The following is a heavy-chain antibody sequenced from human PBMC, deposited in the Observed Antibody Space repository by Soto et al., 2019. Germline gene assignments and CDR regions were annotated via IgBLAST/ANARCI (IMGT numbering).Heavy chain of an antibody. D-gene: IGHD1-7*01. V-gene: IGHV3-72*01. CDR2: SRDKGNRYST. CDR3: VRSLPGTTSFDY. J-gene: IGHJ4*02. Sequence: EVQLVESGGNLVQPGGSLRLSCAGSGFTFSDYYIDWVRQAPGKGLEWVGRSRDKGNRYSTDYGASVRGRFTVSRDGSKNSLYLQMNSLETGDTALYYCVRSLPGTTSFDYWGRGTLVTVSS. CDR1: GFTFSDYY.